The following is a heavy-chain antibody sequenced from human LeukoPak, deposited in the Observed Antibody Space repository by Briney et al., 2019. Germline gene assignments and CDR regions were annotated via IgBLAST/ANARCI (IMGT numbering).Heavy chain of an antibody. CDR2: IYYSGST. CDR3: ARVGLNWGSWWYSDL. D-gene: IGHD7-27*01. CDR1: GGSISSGDYY. V-gene: IGHV4-30-4*08. J-gene: IGHJ2*01. Sequence: SETLSLTCTVSGGSISSGDYYWSWIRQPPGKGLEWIGYIYYSGSTYYNPSLKSRVTISVDTSKNQFSLKLSSVTAADTAVYYCARVGLNWGSWWYSDLWGRGTLVTVSS.